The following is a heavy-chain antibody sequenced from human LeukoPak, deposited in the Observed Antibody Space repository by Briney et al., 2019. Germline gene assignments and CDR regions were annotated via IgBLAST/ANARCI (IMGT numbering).Heavy chain of an antibody. D-gene: IGHD6-13*01. CDR2: ISHSGNT. V-gene: IGHV4-39*07. Sequence: SETLSLTCTVSGVSISSNAYYWGWIRQPPGKGLEWIGYISHSGNTYYNPSLKSRVTISVDKSKNQFSLKLTSVTAADTAVYYCARYSSTWPYWYFDLWGRGTLVTVSS. CDR1: GVSISSNAYY. J-gene: IGHJ2*01. CDR3: ARYSSTWPYWYFDL.